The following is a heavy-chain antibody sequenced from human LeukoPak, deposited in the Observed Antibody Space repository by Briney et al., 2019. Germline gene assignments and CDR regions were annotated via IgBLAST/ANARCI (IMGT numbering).Heavy chain of an antibody. V-gene: IGHV3-23*01. J-gene: IGHJ4*02. CDR1: GFTFSNYA. D-gene: IGHD3-22*01. Sequence: GGSLRLSCAVSGFTFSNYAMSWVRQAPGKGLEWVSGIIGSGSRTYNADSVKGRFTISRDNSKNTVHLQMNSLRAEDTAVYYCAKDARNSYDNSGYYGFWDYWGQGTLVTVSS. CDR3: AKDARNSYDNSGYYGFWDY. CDR2: IIGSGSRT.